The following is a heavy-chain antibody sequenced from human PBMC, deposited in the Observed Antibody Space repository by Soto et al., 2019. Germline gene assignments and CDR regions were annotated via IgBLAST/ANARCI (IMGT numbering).Heavy chain of an antibody. CDR3: AVNYYDSSGYGPNFDY. CDR2: IIPIFGTA. D-gene: IGHD3-22*01. Sequence: SVKVSCKASGGTFSGYAISWVRQAPGQGLEWMGGIIPIFGTANYAQKFQGRVTITADKSTSTAYMELSSLRSEDTAVYYCAVNYYDSSGYGPNFDYWGQGTLVTVSS. J-gene: IGHJ4*02. V-gene: IGHV1-69*06. CDR1: GGTFSGYA.